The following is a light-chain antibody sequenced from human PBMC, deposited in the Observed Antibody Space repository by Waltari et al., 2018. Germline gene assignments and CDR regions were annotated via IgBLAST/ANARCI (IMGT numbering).Light chain of an antibody. CDR1: QSISSY. V-gene: IGKV1-39*01. CDR3: QQSYSTPWT. Sequence: DIQMTQSPSPLLASVGARVTITCRASQSISSYLNWYQQKPGKAPKLLIYAASSLQSGVPSRFSGSGSGTDFTLTISSLQPEDFATYYCQQSYSTPWTFGQGTKVEIK. J-gene: IGKJ1*01. CDR2: AAS.